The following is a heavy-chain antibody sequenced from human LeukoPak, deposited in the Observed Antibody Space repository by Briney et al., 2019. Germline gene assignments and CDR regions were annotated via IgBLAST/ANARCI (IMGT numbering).Heavy chain of an antibody. D-gene: IGHD2-2*01. CDR1: GFTFDDYA. J-gene: IGHJ4*02. CDR2: ISWNSGSI. CDR3: AKVKGPIQLLSSFDY. V-gene: IGHV3-9*01. Sequence: GRSLRLSCAASGFTFDDYAMHWVRQAPGKGLEWVSGISWNSGSIGYADSVKGRFTISRANAKNSLYLQMNSLRAEDTALYYCAKVKGPIQLLSSFDYWGQGTLVTVSS.